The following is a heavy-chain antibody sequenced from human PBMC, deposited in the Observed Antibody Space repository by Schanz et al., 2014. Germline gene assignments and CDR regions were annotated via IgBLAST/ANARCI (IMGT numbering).Heavy chain of an antibody. Sequence: EVQLLESGGGLVRPGGSLRLSCAASGFTFSTYAMSWIRQAPGKGLEWVSTIYASGATYYADSVKRRFTISRDISKNTLHLQVTSLRAEDTAIYYCARDGNYYGSRNYYKTPYYFDYWGQGTLVTVSS. D-gene: IGHD3-10*01. V-gene: IGHV3-23*05. CDR1: GFTFSTYA. CDR2: IYASGAT. J-gene: IGHJ4*02. CDR3: ARDGNYYGSRNYYKTPYYFDY.